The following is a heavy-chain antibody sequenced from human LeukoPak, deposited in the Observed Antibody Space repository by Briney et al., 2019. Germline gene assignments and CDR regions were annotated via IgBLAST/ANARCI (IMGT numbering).Heavy chain of an antibody. CDR2: IYYSGST. Sequence: SETLSLTCTVSGGSVSSGSHYWGWIRQPPGKGLEWIGYIYYSGSTNYNPSLKSRVTISVDTSKNQFFLKLSSVTAADTAVFYCARTYGTSWFYFDYWGQGTLVTVSS. J-gene: IGHJ4*02. V-gene: IGHV4-61*01. CDR3: ARTYGTSWFYFDY. D-gene: IGHD6-13*01. CDR1: GGSVSSGSHY.